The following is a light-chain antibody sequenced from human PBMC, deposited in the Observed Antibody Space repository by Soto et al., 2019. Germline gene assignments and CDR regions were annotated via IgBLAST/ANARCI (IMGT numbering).Light chain of an antibody. CDR3: QLSNNWPRIT. CDR1: QSIRGN. J-gene: IGKJ5*01. Sequence: EILMTQSPATLSVSPGERATLSCRASQSIRGNFAWYQQKPGQAPRLHIYGASTRATGIPARFSGSGSGTEFTLTISSLQSEDFALYFCQLSNNWPRITFGQGTRLEIK. CDR2: GAS. V-gene: IGKV3-15*01.